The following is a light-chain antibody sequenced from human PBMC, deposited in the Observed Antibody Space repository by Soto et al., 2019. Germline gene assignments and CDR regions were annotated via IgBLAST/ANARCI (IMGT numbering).Light chain of an antibody. V-gene: IGKV3-11*01. CDR2: DIS. Sequence: VVTQSPATLSVSQPERATLSCRASQTVSRNLAWYQQRPGQAPRLLIYDISNRAAGVPARFSGSGSGTDFTLTISSREPEDFAVYYCQQRSNWPPITFGQGTRLEIK. CDR3: QQRSNWPPIT. J-gene: IGKJ5*01. CDR1: QTVSRN.